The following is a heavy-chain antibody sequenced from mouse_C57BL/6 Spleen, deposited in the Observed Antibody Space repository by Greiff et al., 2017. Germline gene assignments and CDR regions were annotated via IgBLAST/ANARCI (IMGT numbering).Heavy chain of an antibody. D-gene: IGHD2-5*01. J-gene: IGHJ1*03. Sequence: QVQLQQSGPELVKPGASVKISCKASGYAFSSSWMNWVKQRPGKGLEWIGRIYPGDGDTNYNGKFKGKATLPADKSSSTAYMQLSSLTAEDSAVYFCARPGAYYSNYWYFDVWGTGTTVTVSS. CDR3: ARPGAYYSNYWYFDV. CDR1: GYAFSSSW. CDR2: IYPGDGDT. V-gene: IGHV1-82*01.